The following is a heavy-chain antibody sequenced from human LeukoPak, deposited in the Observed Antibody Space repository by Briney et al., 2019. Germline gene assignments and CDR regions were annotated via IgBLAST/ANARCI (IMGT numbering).Heavy chain of an antibody. D-gene: IGHD3-3*01. CDR1: GFTFSNAW. CDR2: IKSKTDGGTT. V-gene: IGHV3-15*01. J-gene: IGHJ6*03. CDR3: TSGITYDFWSGYYSNYYYYYMDV. Sequence: GGSLRLSCAASGFTFSNAWMSWVRQAPGKGLEWVGRIKSKTDGGTTDYAAPVKGRFTISRDDSKNTLYLQMNSLKTEDTAVCYCTSGITYDFWSGYYSNYYYYYMDVWGKGTTVTVSS.